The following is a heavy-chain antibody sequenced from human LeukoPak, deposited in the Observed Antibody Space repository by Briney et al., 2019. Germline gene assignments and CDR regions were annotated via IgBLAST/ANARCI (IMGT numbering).Heavy chain of an antibody. CDR1: GFTFDDYG. Sequence: GGSLRLSCAASGFTFDDYGMNWVRQAPGKGLEWVSGINWNGGNTGYADSVKGRFTISRDNAKNSLYLQMNSLRAEDTAVSYCARDCPSSITMILVATISAVNIWGQGAMVAVSS. J-gene: IGHJ3*02. CDR3: ARDCPSSITMILVATISAVNI. CDR2: INWNGGNT. D-gene: IGHD3-22*01. V-gene: IGHV3-20*04.